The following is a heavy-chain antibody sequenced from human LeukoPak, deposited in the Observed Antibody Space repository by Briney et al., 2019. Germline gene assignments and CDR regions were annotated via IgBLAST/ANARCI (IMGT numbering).Heavy chain of an antibody. CDR3: ARVYHGDYDY. V-gene: IGHV1-69*01. J-gene: IGHJ4*02. CDR1: GGTFSSYA. D-gene: IGHD4-17*01. CDR2: IIPIFGTA. Sequence: ASVNVSCKASGGTFSSYAISWVRQAPGQGLEWMGGIIPIFGTANYAQKFQGRVTITADESTSTAYMELSSLRSEDTAVYYCARVYHGDYDYWGQGTLVTVSS.